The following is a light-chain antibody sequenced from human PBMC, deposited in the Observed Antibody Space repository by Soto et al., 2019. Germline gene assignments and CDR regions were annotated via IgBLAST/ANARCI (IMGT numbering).Light chain of an antibody. Sequence: DTQMIQSPSSVSASVGDRVTITCRAIQGVNAWLAWYQKKPGKAPKLLIYEASTLHSGVPSRFSGSGSGTDFTLTISSLQPEDFATYYCQQANSSPLTFGGGTKVEVQ. V-gene: IGKV1-12*01. J-gene: IGKJ4*01. CDR2: EAS. CDR3: QQANSSPLT. CDR1: QGVNAW.